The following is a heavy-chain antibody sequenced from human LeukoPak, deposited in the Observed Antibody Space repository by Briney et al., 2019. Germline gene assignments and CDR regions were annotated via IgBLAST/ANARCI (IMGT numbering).Heavy chain of an antibody. J-gene: IGHJ4*02. Sequence: SGILSLTCAVSGGSISSSNWWSWVRQPPGKGLEWIGEIYHSGSTNYNPSLKSRVTISVDKSKNQFSLKLSSVTAADTAVYYCARVTGYSSGWYDYWGQGTLVTVSS. CDR3: ARVTGYSSGWYDY. CDR1: GGSISSSNW. D-gene: IGHD6-19*01. V-gene: IGHV4-4*02. CDR2: IYHSGST.